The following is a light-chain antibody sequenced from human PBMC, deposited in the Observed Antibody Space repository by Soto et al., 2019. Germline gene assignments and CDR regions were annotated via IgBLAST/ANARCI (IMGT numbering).Light chain of an antibody. CDR3: QQHNSYPWT. CDR2: TAS. CDR1: QSISSW. J-gene: IGKJ1*01. Sequence: DIQMTQSPSTLFASVGDRVTITCRSSQSISSWLAWYQQKPGKAPKLLIYTASSLESGVPSRFSGSGSGTEFTLTISSLQPDDFATYYCQQHNSYPWTFGQGTKVEIK. V-gene: IGKV1-5*03.